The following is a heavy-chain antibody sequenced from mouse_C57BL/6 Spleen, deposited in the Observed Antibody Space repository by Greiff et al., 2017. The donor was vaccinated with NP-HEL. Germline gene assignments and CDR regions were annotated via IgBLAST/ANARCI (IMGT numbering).Heavy chain of an antibody. D-gene: IGHD3-3*01. Sequence: EVQLQQSGPELVKPGASVKISCKASGYSFTDYNMNWVKPSNGQGLEWIGVINPNNGTTSYTQKFKGKATLTVDQSSSPAYIQPTSLTSEDSAFYYGARESETDSFDYWGQGTTLTVSS. V-gene: IGHV1-39*01. J-gene: IGHJ2*01. CDR2: INPNNGTT. CDR3: ARESETDSFDY. CDR1: GYSFTDYN.